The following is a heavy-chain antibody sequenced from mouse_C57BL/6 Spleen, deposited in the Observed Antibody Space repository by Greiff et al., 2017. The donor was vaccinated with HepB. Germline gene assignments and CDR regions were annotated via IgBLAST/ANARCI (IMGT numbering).Heavy chain of an antibody. Sequence: EVQLQQSGPELVKPGASVKMSCKASGYTFTDYNMHWVKQSHGKSLEWIGYINPNNGGTSYNQKFKGKATLTVNKSSSTAYMELRSLTSEDSAVYYCASTLKFRTTVVPFDYWGQGTTLTVSS. J-gene: IGHJ2*01. CDR1: GYTFTDYN. CDR3: ASTLKFRTTVVPFDY. CDR2: INPNNGGT. V-gene: IGHV1-22*01. D-gene: IGHD1-1*01.